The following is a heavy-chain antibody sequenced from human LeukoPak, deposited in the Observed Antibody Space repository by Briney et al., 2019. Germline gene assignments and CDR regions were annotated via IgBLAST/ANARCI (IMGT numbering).Heavy chain of an antibody. J-gene: IGHJ5*02. Sequence: SETLSLTCTVSGGSISSYYWGWVRQPPGKGLEWFGYIYYSGSTNYNPSLKSRVTISVDTSKNQFSLKLSSVTAADTAVYYCARISIEAAAGTAWFDPWGQGTLVTVSS. CDR3: ARISIEAAAGTAWFDP. V-gene: IGHV4-59*08. D-gene: IGHD6-13*01. CDR2: IYYSGST. CDR1: GGSISSYY.